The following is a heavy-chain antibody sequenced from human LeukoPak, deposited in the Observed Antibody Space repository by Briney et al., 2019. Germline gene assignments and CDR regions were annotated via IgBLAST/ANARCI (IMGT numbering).Heavy chain of an antibody. D-gene: IGHD5-18*01. CDR3: TRLRNYGYDF. CDR2: IRNEANRYTT. V-gene: IGHV3-72*01. CDR1: GFTFSSYW. Sequence: GGSLRLSCAASGFTFSSYWMSWVRQAPGKGQEWVGRIRNEANRYTTEYAASVKGRFTISRDDSKNSLYLQMNSLKTEDTAVYYCTRLRNYGYDFWGQGTLVTVSS. J-gene: IGHJ4*02.